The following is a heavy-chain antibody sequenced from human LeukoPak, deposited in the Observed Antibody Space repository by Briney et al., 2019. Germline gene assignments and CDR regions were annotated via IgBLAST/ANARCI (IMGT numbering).Heavy chain of an antibody. CDR1: GGSISSSSYY. CDR3: ARRSVGGGRIDY. J-gene: IGHJ4*02. V-gene: IGHV4-39*01. Sequence: SETLSLTCTVSGGSISSSSYYWGWIRQPPGKGLEWIGSIYYSGSTYYNPSLKSRVTISVDTSKNQFSLKLSSVTAADTAVYYCARRSVGGGRIDYWGQGTLVTVSS. D-gene: IGHD3-10*01. CDR2: IYYSGST.